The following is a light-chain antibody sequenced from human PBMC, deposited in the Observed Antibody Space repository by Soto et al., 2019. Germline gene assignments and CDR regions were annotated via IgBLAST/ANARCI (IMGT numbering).Light chain of an antibody. J-gene: IGKJ1*01. Sequence: EIVLTQSPGTLSLSPGERATLSCRASQSVSNNYVAWYQQRPGQPPNLLIFGASHRAPDIPDRFSGSGSGTDFTLTISRLEPEDFAVYYCQQYGSSIQTFGQGTKVDIK. CDR3: QQYGSSIQT. CDR2: GAS. V-gene: IGKV3-20*01. CDR1: QSVSNNY.